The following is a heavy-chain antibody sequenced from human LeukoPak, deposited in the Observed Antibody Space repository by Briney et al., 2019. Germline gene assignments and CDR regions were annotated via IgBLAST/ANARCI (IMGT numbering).Heavy chain of an antibody. CDR3: TRSTNLEAFDI. Sequence: SQTLSLTCTVSGGSVSSGTYYWSWIRQPPGKGLEWIGYIYYSGSTNYNPSLKSRVTVSVDTSKNQCSLKLNSVTTADTAVYYCTRSTNLEAFDIWGQGTMVTVSS. V-gene: IGHV4-61*01. CDR1: GGSVSSGTYY. CDR2: IYYSGST. J-gene: IGHJ3*02. D-gene: IGHD2-8*01.